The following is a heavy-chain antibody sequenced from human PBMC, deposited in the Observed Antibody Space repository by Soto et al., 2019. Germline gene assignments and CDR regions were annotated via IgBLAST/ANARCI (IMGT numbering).Heavy chain of an antibody. CDR1: GGVIFSNSAA. Sequence: SQTLSLICAISGGVIFSNSAAWNWIRQYPSRGLAWLGRTYYRSKWYNDYAVSVKSRITITPDTSKNHFSLQPNSVTPEDTAVYYAARLPGIATYGMDVWAQATTVTASS. J-gene: IGHJ6*02. D-gene: IGHD6-13*01. V-gene: IGHV6-1*01. CDR3: ARLPGIATYGMDV. CDR2: TYYRSKWYN.